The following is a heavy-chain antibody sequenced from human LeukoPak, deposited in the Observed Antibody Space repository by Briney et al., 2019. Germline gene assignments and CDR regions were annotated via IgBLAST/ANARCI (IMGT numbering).Heavy chain of an antibody. CDR2: ISSSGSTI. CDR1: GFTFSDYY. V-gene: IGHV3-11*04. CDR3: ASAYDSSAFDI. J-gene: IGHJ3*02. Sequence: GGSLRLSCAASGFTFSDYYMSWIRQAPGKGLEWVSYISSSGSTIYYADSVKGRFTISRDNAKNSLYLQMNSLRAEDTAVYYCASAYDSSAFDIWGQGTMVTVSS. D-gene: IGHD3-22*01.